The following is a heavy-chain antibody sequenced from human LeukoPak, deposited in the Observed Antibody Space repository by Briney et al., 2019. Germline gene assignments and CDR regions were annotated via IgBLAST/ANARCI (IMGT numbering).Heavy chain of an antibody. D-gene: IGHD2-2*01. CDR2: INPNDGDT. V-gene: IGHV1-2*02. CDR3: ARANFLYCSSTCLFDY. CDR1: GYTFTDCY. Sequence: GASVRVSCKASGYTFTDCYMHWVRQAPGQGFEWMGWINPNDGDTNYAQKFQGRVTMTRDTSISTAHMEVSRLRSDDTAVYYCARANFLYCSSTCLFDYWGQGTLVTVSS. J-gene: IGHJ4*02.